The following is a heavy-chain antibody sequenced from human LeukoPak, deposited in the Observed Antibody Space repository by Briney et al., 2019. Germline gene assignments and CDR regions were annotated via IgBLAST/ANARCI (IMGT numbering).Heavy chain of an antibody. V-gene: IGHV3-23*01. CDR3: AKDPTGVDDYYMDV. J-gene: IGHJ6*03. CDR1: GFTFSSYA. CDR2: ISGSGGST. Sequence: GGSLRLSCAASGFTFSSYAMSWVRQAPGKGLEWVSAISGSGGSTYYADSVKGRFTISRDNSKNTLYLQMNSLRAEDMAVYYCAKDPTGVDDYYMDVWGKGTTVTVSS. D-gene: IGHD3-3*01.